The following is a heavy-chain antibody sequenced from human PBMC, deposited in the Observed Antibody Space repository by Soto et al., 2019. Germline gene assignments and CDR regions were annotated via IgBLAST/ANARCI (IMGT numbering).Heavy chain of an antibody. Sequence: PSETLSLTCTVSGGSISSGDYYWSWIRQPPGKGLEWIGYIYYSGSTYYNPSLKSRVTISVDTSKNQFSLKLSSVTAADTAVYYCARGSASGYSSGWFFDYWGQGTLVTVSS. J-gene: IGHJ4*02. D-gene: IGHD6-19*01. CDR2: IYYSGST. V-gene: IGHV4-30-4*01. CDR1: GGSISSGDYY. CDR3: ARGSASGYSSGWFFDY.